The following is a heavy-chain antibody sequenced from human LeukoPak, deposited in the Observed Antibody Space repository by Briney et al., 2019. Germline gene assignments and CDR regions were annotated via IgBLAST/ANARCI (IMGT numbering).Heavy chain of an antibody. Sequence: SETLSLTCAVYGGSFSGYSWSWIRQPPGRGLEWIGEINHSGSTNYNPSLKSRVTISVDTSKNQFSLKLSSVTAADTAVYYCARGSRLAQTDGNNRGQGTLVTVSS. V-gene: IGHV4-34*01. CDR1: GGSFSGYS. J-gene: IGHJ4*02. D-gene: IGHD4-23*01. CDR2: INHSGST. CDR3: ARGSRLAQTDGNN.